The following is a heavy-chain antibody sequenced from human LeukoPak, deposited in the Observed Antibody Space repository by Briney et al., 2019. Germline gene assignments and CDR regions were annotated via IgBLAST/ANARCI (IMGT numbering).Heavy chain of an antibody. Sequence: GGSLRLSCAASGFTFSSSDMSWARQAPGSGLEWVSSIRHSDSNTYYADSVMGRFTISRDNSKNTLYLQMNSLSAEDTAVYYCAKRGNPTVGHHYLDVWGKGTTVSVSS. J-gene: IGHJ6*03. CDR3: AKRGNPTVGHHYLDV. CDR1: GFTFSSSD. V-gene: IGHV3-23*05. CDR2: IRHSDSNT. D-gene: IGHD1-1*01.